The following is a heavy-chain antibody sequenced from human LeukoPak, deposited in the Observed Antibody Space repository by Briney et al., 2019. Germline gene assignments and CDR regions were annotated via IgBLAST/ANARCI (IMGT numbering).Heavy chain of an antibody. CDR2: ISTRSTYI. CDR1: GFTVSSNY. Sequence: GGSLRLSCAASGFTVSSNYMSWVRQAPGKGLEWVSCISTRSTYIYYADSVKGRFTISRDNAKNSVYLQMNSLRAEDTAMYYCARDAGAGWELLGRNDYWGQGTLVTVSS. D-gene: IGHD1-26*01. J-gene: IGHJ4*02. V-gene: IGHV3-21*01. CDR3: ARDAGAGWELLGRNDY.